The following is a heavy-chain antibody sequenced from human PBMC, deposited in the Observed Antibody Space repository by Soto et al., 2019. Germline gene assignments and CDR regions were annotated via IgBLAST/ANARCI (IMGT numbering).Heavy chain of an antibody. CDR3: ARASGYYYDSSGYFGY. Sequence: PSETLSLTCTVSGAAVSSGSYYWSWIRQPPGKGLEWIGYIYYSGSTNYNPSLKSRVTISVDTSKNQFSLKLSSVTAADTAVYYCARASGYYYDSSGYFGYWGQGTLVTVSS. D-gene: IGHD3-22*01. CDR2: IYYSGST. V-gene: IGHV4-61*01. CDR1: GAAVSSGSYY. J-gene: IGHJ4*02.